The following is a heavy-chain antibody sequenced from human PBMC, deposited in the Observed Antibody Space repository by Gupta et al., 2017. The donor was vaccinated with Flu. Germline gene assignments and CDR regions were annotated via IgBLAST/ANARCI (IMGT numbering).Heavy chain of an antibody. CDR2: IKQDGSEK. Sequence: GFTFSSYWMSWVRQAPGKGLEWVANIKQDGSEKYYVDSVKGRFTISRDNAKNSLYLQMNSLRAEDTAVYYCARRSSRGFDYWGQGTLVTVSS. V-gene: IGHV3-7*01. CDR1: GFTFSSYW. D-gene: IGHD6-13*01. J-gene: IGHJ4*02. CDR3: ARRSSRGFDY.